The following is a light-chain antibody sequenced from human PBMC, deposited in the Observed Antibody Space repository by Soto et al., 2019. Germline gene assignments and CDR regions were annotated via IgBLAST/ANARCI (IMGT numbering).Light chain of an antibody. CDR2: DAS. CDR1: QSVSNY. V-gene: IGKV3-11*01. J-gene: IGKJ1*01. CDR3: QKRSIWKWT. Sequence: EIVLTQSPATLSLSPGERATLSCWASQSVSNYFVWYQQKPGQAPSLLIYDASKRATGIPARFSGSGSGTDFTLTTSSLEPEDYEVYYCQKRSIWKWTLGKGTKV.